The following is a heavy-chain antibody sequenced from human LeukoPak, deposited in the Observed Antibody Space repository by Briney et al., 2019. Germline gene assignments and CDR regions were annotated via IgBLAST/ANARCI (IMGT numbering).Heavy chain of an antibody. Sequence: SGGSLRLSCAASGFTVSSNYMSWVRQGPEKGLEWVSIIYSGGNTYYADSVKGRFTISRDNSKNTLYLQMNSLRAEDTAVYYCARTLAGTGNYFDYWGQGTLVTVSS. CDR3: ARTLAGTGNYFDY. CDR1: GFTVSSNY. J-gene: IGHJ4*02. CDR2: IYSGGNT. V-gene: IGHV3-53*01. D-gene: IGHD6-19*01.